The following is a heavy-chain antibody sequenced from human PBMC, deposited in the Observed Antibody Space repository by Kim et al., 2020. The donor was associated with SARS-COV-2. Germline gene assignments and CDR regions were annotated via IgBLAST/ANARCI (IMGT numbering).Heavy chain of an antibody. V-gene: IGHV1-58*02. CDR1: GFTFTSSA. J-gene: IGHJ3*02. D-gene: IGHD4-17*01. CDR3: AAYDDYGDYAGVYDAFDI. Sequence: SVKVSCKASGFTFTSSAMQWVRQARGQRLEWIGWIVVGSGNTNYAQKFQERVTITRDMSTSTAYMELSSLRSEDTAVYYCAAYDDYGDYAGVYDAFDIWGQGTMVTVSS. CDR2: IVVGSGNT.